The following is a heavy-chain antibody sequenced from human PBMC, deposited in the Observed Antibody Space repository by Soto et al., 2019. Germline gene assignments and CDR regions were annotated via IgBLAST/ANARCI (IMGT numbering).Heavy chain of an antibody. J-gene: IGHJ4*02. CDR1: GFTFSSYG. Sequence: VGSLRLSCAASGFTFSSYGMHWVRQAPGKGLEWVAVISYDGSNKYYADSVKGRFTISRDNSKNTLYLQMNSLRAEDTAVYYCAKSDTAMVGVFDYWGQGTLVTVSS. V-gene: IGHV3-30*18. CDR3: AKSDTAMVGVFDY. D-gene: IGHD5-18*01. CDR2: ISYDGSNK.